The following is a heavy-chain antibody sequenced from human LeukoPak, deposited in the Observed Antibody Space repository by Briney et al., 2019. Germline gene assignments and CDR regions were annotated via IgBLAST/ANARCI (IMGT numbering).Heavy chain of an antibody. D-gene: IGHD5-18*01. CDR2: IFHNGNT. V-gene: IGHV4-59*04. J-gene: IGHJ4*02. Sequence: PSETLSLTCTVSGGSISSYYWNWMRQPPGKGLEWIGNIFHNGNTYYNPSLKSRVTMSIDTSKKQFSLKLRTATAADTAVYYCARIEDVTRGYNHAYYFDYWGQGTLVTVSS. CDR1: GGSISSYY. CDR3: ARIEDVTRGYNHAYYFDY.